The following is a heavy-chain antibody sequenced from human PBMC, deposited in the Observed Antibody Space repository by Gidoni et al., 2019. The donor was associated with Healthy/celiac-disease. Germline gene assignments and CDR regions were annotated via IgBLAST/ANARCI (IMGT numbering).Heavy chain of an antibody. D-gene: IGHD3-16*01. CDR3: ARVGAFDI. CDR2: ISYDGSNK. J-gene: IGHJ3*02. Sequence: QVQLVESGGGVVQPGRSLRLSCAASGFTFSSYAMHWVRQAPGKGLEWVAVISYDGSNKYYADSVKGRFTISRDNSKNTLYLQMNSLRAEDTAVYYCARVGAFDIWGQGTMVTVSS. CDR1: GFTFSSYA. V-gene: IGHV3-30*04.